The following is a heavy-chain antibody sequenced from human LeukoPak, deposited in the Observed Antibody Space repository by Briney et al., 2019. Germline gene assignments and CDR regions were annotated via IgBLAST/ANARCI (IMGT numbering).Heavy chain of an antibody. CDR3: ATGTYYYDSSGYYR. D-gene: IGHD3-22*01. J-gene: IGHJ4*02. CDR2: FDPEDGET. Sequence: ASVKVSCKVSGYTLTEFSMHWVRQAPGKGLEWKGGFDPEDGETIDAQKFQGRVTMTEDTSTDTAYMELSSLRSEDTAVYYCATGTYYYDSSGYYRWGQGTLVTVSS. CDR1: GYTLTEFS. V-gene: IGHV1-24*01.